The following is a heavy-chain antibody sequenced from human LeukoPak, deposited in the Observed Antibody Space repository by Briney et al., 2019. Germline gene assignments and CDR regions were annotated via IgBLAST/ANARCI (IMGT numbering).Heavy chain of an antibody. J-gene: IGHJ4*02. CDR3: AKDQEERGYSYVDFDY. V-gene: IGHV3-23*01. CDR2: ISGSGGST. CDR1: GFTFSSYA. D-gene: IGHD5-18*01. Sequence: GGSLRLSCAASGFTFSSYAMSWVRQAPGKGLEWVSAISGSGGSTYYADSVKGRFTISRDNSKNTLYLQMNSLRAEDTAVYYCAKDQEERGYSYVDFDYWGQGTLVTVSS.